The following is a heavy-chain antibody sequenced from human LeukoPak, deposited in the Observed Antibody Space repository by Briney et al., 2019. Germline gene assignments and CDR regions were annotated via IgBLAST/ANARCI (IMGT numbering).Heavy chain of an antibody. J-gene: IGHJ4*02. Sequence: GSLRLSCAASGFTVRSNYMSWVRQAPGGGLEWVSVIYSGGSTYYADSVKGRFTISRDNSKNTLYLQMNSLRAEDTAVYYCARALYSSGYFDYWGQGTLVTVSS. CDR2: IYSGGST. CDR3: ARALYSSGYFDY. D-gene: IGHD5-18*01. V-gene: IGHV3-53*01. CDR1: GFTVRSNY.